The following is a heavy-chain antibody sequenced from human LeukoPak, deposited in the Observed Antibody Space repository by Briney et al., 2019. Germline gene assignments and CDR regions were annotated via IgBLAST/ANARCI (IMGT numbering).Heavy chain of an antibody. D-gene: IGHD6-13*01. Sequence: GGSLRLSCAASGFTFSSYWMSWVRQAPGKGLGWVANMNRDGSEKNYVDSIKGRFTISRDNSKNTLYLQMNSLRAEDTAVYYCARDPTDPGIAAAGLFDYWGQGTLVTVSS. J-gene: IGHJ4*02. CDR2: MNRDGSEK. CDR1: GFTFSSYW. V-gene: IGHV3-7*01. CDR3: ARDPTDPGIAAAGLFDY.